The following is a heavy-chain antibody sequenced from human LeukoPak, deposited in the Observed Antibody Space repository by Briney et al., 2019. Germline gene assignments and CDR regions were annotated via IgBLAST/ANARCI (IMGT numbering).Heavy chain of an antibody. CDR2: ISYDGNNK. J-gene: IGHJ4*02. V-gene: IGHV3-30*12. CDR1: GFTFSSSG. CDR3: ARDWGSGWYFDY. Sequence: GGSLRLSCVASGFTFSSSGMHWVRQAPGRGLEWVAVISYDGNNKFYADSVKGRFTISRDNSENTLYLQMNSLRVEDTAVYYCARDWGSGWYFDYWGQGTLVTVSS. D-gene: IGHD6-19*01.